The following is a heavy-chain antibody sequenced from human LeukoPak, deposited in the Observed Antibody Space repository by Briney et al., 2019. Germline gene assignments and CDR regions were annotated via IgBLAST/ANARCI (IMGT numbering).Heavy chain of an antibody. CDR3: ARVLGGIVPDAFDI. CDR1: GFSVSNYG. CDR2: IWYDGSNK. J-gene: IGHJ3*02. V-gene: IGHV3-33*01. D-gene: IGHD3-16*01. Sequence: PGRSQRLSCVASGFSVSNYGMHWVRQAPGKGLEWVAIIWYDGSNKDYGDSVKGRFTISRDESRNTLYLHMNSLRVEDTAVYYCARVLGGIVPDAFDIWGQGTKVTVSS.